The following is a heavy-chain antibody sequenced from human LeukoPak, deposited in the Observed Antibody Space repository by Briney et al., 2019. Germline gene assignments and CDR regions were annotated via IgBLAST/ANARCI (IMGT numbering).Heavy chain of an antibody. D-gene: IGHD2-8*02. V-gene: IGHV4-59*08. CDR3: ARLDCTGDGCYNH. CDR1: GDSVTSYY. Sequence: SETLSLTCSVSGDSVTSYYWSWIRQPPGKGLEWIGYVSSDGTTNYTPSLRSRVIMSVDTAKNHISLSLTSLTAADTAIYYCARLDCTGDGCYNHWGQGTLVTVSS. J-gene: IGHJ4*02. CDR2: VSSDGTT.